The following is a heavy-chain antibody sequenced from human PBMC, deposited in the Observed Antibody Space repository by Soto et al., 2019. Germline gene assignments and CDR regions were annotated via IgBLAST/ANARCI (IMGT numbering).Heavy chain of an antibody. J-gene: IGHJ5*02. CDR3: ARGVLA. D-gene: IGHD2-8*01. V-gene: IGHV4-30-2*01. Sequence: SETLSLTCSLSGGSVNRGGYSWSWIRQPPGKGLEWIGFISPSGSPAYNPSLKSRVTISVDRSNNQISLELSSVTAADTAVYYCARGVLAWGPGTLVTVS. CDR1: GGSVNRGGYS. CDR2: ISPSGSP.